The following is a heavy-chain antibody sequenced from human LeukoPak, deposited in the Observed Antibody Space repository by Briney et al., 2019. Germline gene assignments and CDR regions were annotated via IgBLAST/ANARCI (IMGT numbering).Heavy chain of an antibody. Sequence: GGSLRLSCAASGFTVSSNYMSWVRQAPGKGLEWVSVIYSGGSTYYADSVKGRFTISRDNSKNTLYLQMNSLRAEDTAVYFCAKGTAVAGTPRYWGQGTLVTVSS. D-gene: IGHD6-13*01. CDR1: GFTVSSNY. CDR2: IYSGGST. J-gene: IGHJ4*02. V-gene: IGHV3-53*01. CDR3: AKGTAVAGTPRY.